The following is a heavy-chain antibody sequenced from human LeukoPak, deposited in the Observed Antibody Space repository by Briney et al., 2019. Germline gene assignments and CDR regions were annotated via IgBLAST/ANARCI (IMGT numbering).Heavy chain of an antibody. CDR3: ARVWYHDAFDI. CDR1: GFTFSSYW. J-gene: IGHJ3*02. Sequence: PGGSLRLSCAASGFTFSSYWMTWVRQVPGKGLEWVANIKQDGSEKYYVDSVKGRFTISRDNAKNSLNLEMNSLRAEDTAVYYCARVWYHDAFDIWGQGTMVTVSS. V-gene: IGHV3-7*03. CDR2: IKQDGSEK. D-gene: IGHD2-2*01.